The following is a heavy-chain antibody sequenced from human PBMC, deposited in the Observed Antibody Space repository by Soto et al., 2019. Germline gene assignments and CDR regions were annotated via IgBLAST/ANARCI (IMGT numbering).Heavy chain of an antibody. CDR3: AKDVGIGVRVAATPAFDI. CDR1: GFTFSSYA. CDR2: ISGSGGST. D-gene: IGHD2-15*01. Sequence: GGSLRLSCAASGFTFSSYAMSWVRQAPGKGLEWVSAISGSGGSTYYADSVKGRFTISRDNSKNTLYLQMNSLRAEDADVYSGAKDVGIGVRVAATPAFDIWGQGTMVTVSS. V-gene: IGHV3-23*01. J-gene: IGHJ3*02.